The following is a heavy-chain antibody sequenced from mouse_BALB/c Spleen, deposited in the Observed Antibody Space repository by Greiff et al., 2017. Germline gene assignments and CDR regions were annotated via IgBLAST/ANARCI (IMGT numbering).Heavy chain of an antibody. CDR2: ISSGGSYT. Sequence: EVKVVESGGDLVKPGGSLKLSCAASGFTFSSYGMSWVRQTPDKRLEWVATISSGGSYTYYPDSVKGRFTISRDNAKNTLYLQMSSLKSEDTAMYYCARQVLTDAMDYWGQGTSVTVSS. J-gene: IGHJ4*01. CDR3: ARQVLTDAMDY. CDR1: GFTFSSYG. V-gene: IGHV5-6*01. D-gene: IGHD4-1*01.